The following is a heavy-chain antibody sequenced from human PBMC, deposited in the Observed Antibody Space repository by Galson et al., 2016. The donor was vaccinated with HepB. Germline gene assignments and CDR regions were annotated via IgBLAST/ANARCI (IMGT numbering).Heavy chain of an antibody. CDR1: GYTFINYD. CDR2: MNPNGGNT. J-gene: IGHJ4*02. D-gene: IGHD2-2*02. V-gene: IGHV1-8*01. CDR3: ARGLRLYGACGYYFDY. Sequence: SVKVSCKASGYTFINYDISWVRQATGQGLEWMGWMNPNGGNTAYARKFQGRVTMTRSTSTTTAYMELTNLSSEDTAVYYCARGLRLYGACGYYFDYWGQGTPVTVSS.